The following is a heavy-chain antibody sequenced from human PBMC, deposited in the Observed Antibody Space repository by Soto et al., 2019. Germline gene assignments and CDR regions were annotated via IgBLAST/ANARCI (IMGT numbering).Heavy chain of an antibody. CDR2: IYPGDFDT. Sequence: GESLKISCKASGYTFTSNWIGWVRQMPGKGLEWMGIIYPGDFDTRYSPSFQGQVTISADKSISTAYLQWSSLKASDTARYYCARQRAWNDAFDFWGQGTLVTVSS. CDR1: GYTFTSNW. CDR3: ARQRAWNDAFDF. V-gene: IGHV5-51*01. J-gene: IGHJ4*02. D-gene: IGHD1-1*01.